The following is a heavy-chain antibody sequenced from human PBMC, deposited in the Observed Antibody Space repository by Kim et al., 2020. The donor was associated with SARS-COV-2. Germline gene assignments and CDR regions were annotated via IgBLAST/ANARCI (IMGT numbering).Heavy chain of an antibody. V-gene: IGHV4-4*02. CDR3: ARDNRQDCRSTSCYAQNHPLDY. J-gene: IGHJ4*02. D-gene: IGHD2-2*01. CDR2: IYHSGST. CDR1: GGSIRSSNW. Sequence: SETLSLTCAVSGGSIRSSNWWSWVRHPPGKGLEWIGEIYHSGSTNYNPSLKSRVTISVDKSNNQFSLKLSSVTAADTAVYYCARDNRQDCRSTSCYAQNHPLDYWGQGTLVTVSS.